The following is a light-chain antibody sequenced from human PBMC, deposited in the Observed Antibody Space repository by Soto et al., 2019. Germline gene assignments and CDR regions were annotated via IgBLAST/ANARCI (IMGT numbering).Light chain of an antibody. J-gene: IGKJ1*01. CDR2: KAS. CDR3: QQYYSYLWT. Sequence: DIQMTQSPSTLSASVGDRVTITCRASQSISSWLAWYQQKPGKAPKLLIYKASSLESGVPSRFSGSGSGTELTLTISSLQPDDFATYYCQQYYSYLWTFGQGTKVEIK. V-gene: IGKV1-5*03. CDR1: QSISSW.